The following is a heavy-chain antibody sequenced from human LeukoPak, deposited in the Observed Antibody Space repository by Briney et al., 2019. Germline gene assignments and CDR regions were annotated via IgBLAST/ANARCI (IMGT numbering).Heavy chain of an antibody. CDR1: VFTFSDYC. D-gene: IGHD6-19*01. V-gene: IGHV3-33*01. CDR3: ARALSSTPGWYYFDH. Sequence: GGSLRLSCAASVFTFSDYCRHWVRQAPGKGLEWVAVIRYDGSDKYYADSVKGRFNISRDSSKNTLALPRNSLRAEATAVYYCARALSSTPGWYYFDHWGQGTLVTVSS. J-gene: IGHJ4*02. CDR2: IRYDGSDK.